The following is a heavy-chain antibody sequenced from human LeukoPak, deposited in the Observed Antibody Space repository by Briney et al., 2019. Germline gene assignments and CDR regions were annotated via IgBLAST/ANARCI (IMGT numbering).Heavy chain of an antibody. CDR2: IYYSGST. J-gene: IGHJ6*02. Sequence: SQTLSLTCTVSGGSISSGDYYWSWIRQPPGTGLEWIGYIYYSGSTYYNPSLKSRVTISVDTSKNQFSLKLSSVTAADTAVYYCARAASSSWLQYYYYGMDVWGQGTTVTVSS. CDR1: GGSISSGDYY. D-gene: IGHD6-13*01. CDR3: ARAASSSWLQYYYYGMDV. V-gene: IGHV4-30-4*01.